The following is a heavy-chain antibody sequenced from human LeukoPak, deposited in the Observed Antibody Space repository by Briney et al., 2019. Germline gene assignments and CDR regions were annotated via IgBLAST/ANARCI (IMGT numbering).Heavy chain of an antibody. J-gene: IGHJ4*02. V-gene: IGHV1-2*06. Sequence: ASVKVFCKASGYTFTGYYMHWVRQAPGQGLEWMGRINPNSGGTNYAQKFQGRVTMTRDTSISTAYMELSRLRSDDTAVYYCARDPLGYCSSTSCSDYWGQGTLVTVSS. CDR3: ARDPLGYCSSTSCSDY. CDR2: INPNSGGT. CDR1: GYTFTGYY. D-gene: IGHD2-2*01.